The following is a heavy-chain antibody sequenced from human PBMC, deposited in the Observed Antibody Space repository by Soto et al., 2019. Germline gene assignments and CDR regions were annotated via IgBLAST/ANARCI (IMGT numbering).Heavy chain of an antibody. V-gene: IGHV3-74*01. Sequence: GSLRLSCAASGFTFSTFWMHWVRQAPGKGLVWVSRISSDGSRTSYADSVKGRFTISRDNAKNTLYLQMNSLRAEDTAIYYCARVYSSLSSYDPWGQGTLVTVSS. CDR3: ARVYSSLSSYDP. D-gene: IGHD5-18*01. CDR1: GFTFSTFW. J-gene: IGHJ5*02. CDR2: ISSDGSRT.